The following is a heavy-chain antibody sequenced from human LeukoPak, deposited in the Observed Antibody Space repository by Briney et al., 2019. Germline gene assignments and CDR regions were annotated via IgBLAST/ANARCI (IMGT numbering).Heavy chain of an antibody. J-gene: IGHJ4*02. CDR2: ISDSGGAT. Sequence: PGGSLRLSCAASGFTFSSYAMTWVRQAPGKGLEWVPLISDSGGATYYADSVKGRFTISRDNSKNTLYLQMNSLRAEDTSVYYCAKDLYGSSPDYWGQGTLVTVSS. D-gene: IGHD6-13*01. CDR3: AKDLYGSSPDY. V-gene: IGHV3-23*01. CDR1: GFTFSSYA.